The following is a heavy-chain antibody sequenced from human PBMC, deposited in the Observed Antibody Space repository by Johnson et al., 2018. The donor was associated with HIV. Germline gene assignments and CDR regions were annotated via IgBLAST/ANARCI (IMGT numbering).Heavy chain of an antibody. Sequence: VQLVESGGRVVRPGGSLRLSCAASGFTFDDYGMTWVRQAPGKGLEWVSGIDWNGGRQAYVDSVKGRFTISRDNAKNSLYMEMNSLRAEDTALYYCARLNIAFDIWGQGTMVTVSS. D-gene: IGHD2/OR15-2a*01. CDR2: IDWNGGRQ. CDR3: ARLNIAFDI. V-gene: IGHV3-20*04. CDR1: GFTFDDYG. J-gene: IGHJ3*02.